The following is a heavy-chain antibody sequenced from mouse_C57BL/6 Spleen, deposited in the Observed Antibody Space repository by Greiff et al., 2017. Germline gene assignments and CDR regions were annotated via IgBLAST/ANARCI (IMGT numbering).Heavy chain of an antibody. CDR3: ARTYSGSSYWYFDV. CDR1: GYTFTSYW. V-gene: IGHV1-52*01. Sequence: QVQLQQPGAELVRPGSSVKLSCKASGYTFTSYWMHWVKQRPIQGLEWVGNIDPSDSDTHYNQKFKDKATLTVDKSSSTAYMQLSSLTSEASAVYYCARTYSGSSYWYFDVWGTGTTVTVSS. J-gene: IGHJ1*03. CDR2: IDPSDSDT. D-gene: IGHD1-1*01.